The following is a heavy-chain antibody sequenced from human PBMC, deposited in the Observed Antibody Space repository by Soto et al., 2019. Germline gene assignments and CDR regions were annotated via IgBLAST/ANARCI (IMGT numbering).Heavy chain of an antibody. D-gene: IGHD2-21*01. Sequence: QVQLQESGPGLVKPSETLSLTCTVAGGSLTDHYWNWFRQSPGRGLQWIGYVYYSGATSYNPSLTRRVNITVDTSKNQFSLKLRSVTAADTAVYFCARGNDWKSSTFDIWGQGTMVSVSS. V-gene: IGHV4-59*11. CDR3: ARGNDWKSSTFDI. CDR1: GGSLTDHY. CDR2: VYYSGAT. J-gene: IGHJ3*02.